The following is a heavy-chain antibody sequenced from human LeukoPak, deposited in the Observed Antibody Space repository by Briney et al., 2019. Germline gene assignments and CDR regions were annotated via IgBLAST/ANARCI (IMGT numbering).Heavy chain of an antibody. CDR1: GFTFSSYA. D-gene: IGHD2-15*01. V-gene: IGHV3-30-3*01. CDR2: ISYDGSNK. J-gene: IGHJ4*02. Sequence: GGSLRLSCAASGFTFSSYAMHWVRQAPGKGLEWVAVISYDGSNKYYADSVKGRFTISRDNSKNTLYLQMNSLRAEDTAVYYCARDRSPQLYGYFDSWGQGTLVTVSS. CDR3: ARDRSPQLYGYFDS.